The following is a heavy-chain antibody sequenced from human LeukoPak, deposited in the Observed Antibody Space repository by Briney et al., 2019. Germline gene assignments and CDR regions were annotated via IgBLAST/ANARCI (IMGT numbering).Heavy chain of an antibody. D-gene: IGHD3-22*01. CDR2: IYSDNT. CDR3: ARKKGYYDSSGYFFFARNYFDY. CDR1: GFTVSSNS. Sequence: GSLRLSCTVSGFTVSSNSMSWVRQAPGKGLEWVSFIYSDNTHYSDSVKGRFTISRDNSKNTLYLQMNSLRAEDTAVYYCARKKGYYDSSGYFFFARNYFDYWGQGTLVTVSS. V-gene: IGHV3-53*01. J-gene: IGHJ4*02.